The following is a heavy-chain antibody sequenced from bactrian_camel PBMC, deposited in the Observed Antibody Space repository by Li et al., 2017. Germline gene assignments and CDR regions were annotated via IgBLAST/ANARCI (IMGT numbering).Heavy chain of an antibody. J-gene: IGHJ4*01. V-gene: IGHV3S40*01. CDR1: GFTFSLHD. CDR3: VPLPSIVTTD. CDR2: IHSGGDDT. D-gene: IGHD2*01. Sequence: VQLVESGGELVQPGGSLRLDCVASGFTFSLHDMTWVRQAPGKGLEWVSSIHSGGDDTYYADSVKGRFTMARDNAKNMLYLQMNSLEPEDTALYYCVPLPSIVTTDWGRGTQVTVS.